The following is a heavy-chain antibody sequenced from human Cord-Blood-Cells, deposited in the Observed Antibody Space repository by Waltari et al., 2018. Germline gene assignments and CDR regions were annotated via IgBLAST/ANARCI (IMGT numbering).Heavy chain of an antibody. CDR2: INYSGGT. CDR3: AGLPPGGSSDY. J-gene: IGHJ4*02. D-gene: IGHD6-6*01. Sequence: QLQLQESGPGLVKPSETLSLTCTVSGGSISSSSYYWGWIRQPPGKGLEWVGRINYSGGTYYNPSLKSRVTISVDTSKDQFSLKLSSVPAADTAVYYCAGLPPGGSSDYWGQGTLVTVSS. CDR1: GGSISSSSYY. V-gene: IGHV4-39*01.